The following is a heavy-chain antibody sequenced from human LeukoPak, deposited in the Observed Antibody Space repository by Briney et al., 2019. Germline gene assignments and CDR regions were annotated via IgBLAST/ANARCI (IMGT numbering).Heavy chain of an antibody. D-gene: IGHD2-2*01. V-gene: IGHV1-69*01. CDR1: GGTFSSYA. J-gene: IGHJ4*02. CDR3: ASSNQDIVVVPAAIPIFDY. CDR2: IIPIFGTA. Sequence: SVKVSCKASGGTFSSYAISWVRQAPGQGLEWMGGIIPIFGTANYAQKFQGRVTITADESTSTAYMELSSLRSEDTAVYYCASSNQDIVVVPAAIPIFDYWGQGTLVTVSS.